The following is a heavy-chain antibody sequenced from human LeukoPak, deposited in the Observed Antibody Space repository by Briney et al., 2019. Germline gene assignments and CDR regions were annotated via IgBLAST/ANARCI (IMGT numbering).Heavy chain of an antibody. J-gene: IGHJ4*02. CDR1: GFTFSSYS. V-gene: IGHV3-21*01. D-gene: IGHD2-8*01. Sequence: GSLRLSCAASGFTFSSYSMNWVRQAPGKGLEWVSSISSSSSYIYYADSVKGRFTISRDNAKNSLYLQMNSLRAEDTAVYYCASPGLGYCTNGVCSDFDYWGQGTLVTVSS. CDR3: ASPGLGYCTNGVCSDFDY. CDR2: ISSSSSYI.